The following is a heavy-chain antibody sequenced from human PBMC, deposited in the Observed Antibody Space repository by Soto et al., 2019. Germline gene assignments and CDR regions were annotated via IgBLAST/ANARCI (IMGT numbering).Heavy chain of an antibody. CDR2: ISYDGNNK. V-gene: IGHV3-30-3*01. CDR1: GFTFSSYT. D-gene: IGHD4-17*01. CDR3: ARVTVTTTEDYFDY. Sequence: GGSLRLSCAASGFTFSSYTMHWVRQAPGKGLEWVAVISYDGNNKYDADSVKGRFTISRDNSKNTLYLQVNSLRAEDTAVFYCARVTVTTTEDYFDYWGQGNLVTVSS. J-gene: IGHJ4*02.